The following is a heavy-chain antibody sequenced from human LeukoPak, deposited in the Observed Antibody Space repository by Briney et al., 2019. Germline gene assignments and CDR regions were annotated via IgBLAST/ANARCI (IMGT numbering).Heavy chain of an antibody. Sequence: SETLSLTCTVSGGSISSYYWSWIRQPPGKGLEWIGYIYYSGSTNYNPSLKSRVTISVDTSKNQFSLKLSSVTAAATAVYYCARLLRIAAAGTRAFDIWGQGTMVTVSS. CDR3: ARLLRIAAAGTRAFDI. D-gene: IGHD6-13*01. J-gene: IGHJ3*02. V-gene: IGHV4-59*08. CDR1: GGSISSYY. CDR2: IYYSGST.